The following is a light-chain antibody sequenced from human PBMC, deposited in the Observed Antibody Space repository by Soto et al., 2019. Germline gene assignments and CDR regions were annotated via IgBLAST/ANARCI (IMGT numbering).Light chain of an antibody. V-gene: IGLV2-14*03. CDR2: DVT. Sequence: LTQPASVSGSPGQSITISCTGTSSDVGGYNFVSWYQHHPGKAPKLIIYDVTNRPSEVSNPFSGSKSGNTASLTISGLQPEDEADYYCSSYTTSNTRQIVFGTGTKVTVL. J-gene: IGLJ1*01. CDR3: SSYTTSNTRQIV. CDR1: SSDVGGYNF.